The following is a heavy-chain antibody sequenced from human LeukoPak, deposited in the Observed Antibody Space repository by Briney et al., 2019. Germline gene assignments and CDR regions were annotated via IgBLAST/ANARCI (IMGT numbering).Heavy chain of an antibody. J-gene: IGHJ4*02. CDR2: INPNSGGT. V-gene: IGHV1-2*02. Sequence: ASVKVSCKASGYTFTGYYMHWVRQAPVQGLEWIGWINPNSGGTNYAQKFQGRVTTTRDTSISTAYTELSRLRSDDTAVYYCARKDSYYDSSGYDYWGQGTLVTVSS. CDR3: ARKDSYYDSSGYDY. CDR1: GYTFTGYY. D-gene: IGHD3-22*01.